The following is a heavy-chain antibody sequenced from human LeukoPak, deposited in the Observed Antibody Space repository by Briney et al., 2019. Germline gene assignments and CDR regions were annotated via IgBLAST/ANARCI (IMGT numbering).Heavy chain of an antibody. J-gene: IGHJ3*02. CDR2: INWNGGST. D-gene: IGHD4-17*01. CDR1: GFTFDDYG. V-gene: IGHV3-20*04. Sequence: GGSLRLSCAASGFTFDDYGMSWVRQAPGEGLEWVSGINWNGGSTGYADSVKGRFTISGDNAKNSLYLQMNSLRAEDTALYYCARDRHDYGDRDAFDIWGQGTMVTVSS. CDR3: ARDRHDYGDRDAFDI.